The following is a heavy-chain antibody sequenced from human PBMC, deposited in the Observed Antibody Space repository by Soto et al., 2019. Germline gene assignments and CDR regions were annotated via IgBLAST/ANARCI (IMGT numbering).Heavy chain of an antibody. Sequence: VASVKVSCKASGYTFTGYYMHWVRQAPGQGLEWMGWINPNSGGTNYAQKFQGRVTMTRDTSISTAYMELSRLRSDDTAVYYCARDGGVLEYSSSSWFDPWGQGTLVTVSS. CDR3: ARDGGVLEYSSSSWFDP. CDR2: INPNSGGT. J-gene: IGHJ5*02. V-gene: IGHV1-2*02. CDR1: GYTFTGYY. D-gene: IGHD6-13*01.